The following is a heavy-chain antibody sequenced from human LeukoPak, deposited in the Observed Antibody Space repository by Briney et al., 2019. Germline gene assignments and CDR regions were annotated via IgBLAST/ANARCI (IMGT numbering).Heavy chain of an antibody. CDR3: ARGYYYDSSGYPY. V-gene: IGHV1-69*05. CDR1: GYTFTSYG. J-gene: IGHJ4*02. D-gene: IGHD3-22*01. CDR2: IIPIFGTA. Sequence: GASVKVSCKASGYTFTSYGFSWVRQAPGQGLEWMGRIIPIFGTANYAQKFQGRVTITTDESTSTAYMELSSLRSEDTAVYYCARGYYYDSSGYPYWGKGTLVTASS.